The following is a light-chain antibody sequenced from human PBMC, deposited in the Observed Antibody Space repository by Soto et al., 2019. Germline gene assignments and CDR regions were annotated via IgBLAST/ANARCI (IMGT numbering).Light chain of an antibody. CDR3: QQYKKWPQT. CDR1: QSVATN. Sequence: EAVMTQSPATLSVSPGERATLSCRASQSVATNVAWYQQRPGQAPRLLIYGASKRAIGLPARVSGRGSGTEFTLTITSLQSEDFAVYDCQQYKKWPQTFGQGTKVDIK. CDR2: GAS. J-gene: IGKJ1*01. V-gene: IGKV3-15*01.